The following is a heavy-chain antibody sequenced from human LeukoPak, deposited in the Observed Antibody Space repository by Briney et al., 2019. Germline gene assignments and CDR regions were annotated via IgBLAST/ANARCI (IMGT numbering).Heavy chain of an antibody. J-gene: IGHJ5*02. V-gene: IGHV3-30-3*01. CDR2: ISYDGSNK. CDR3: ARDGPTNWFDP. CDR1: GFTFGSYA. Sequence: GGSLRLSCAASGFTFGSYAMHWVRQAPGKGLEWVAVISYDGSNKYYADSVKGRFTISRDNSKNTLYLQMNSLRAEDTAVYYCARDGPTNWFDPWGQGTLVTVSS.